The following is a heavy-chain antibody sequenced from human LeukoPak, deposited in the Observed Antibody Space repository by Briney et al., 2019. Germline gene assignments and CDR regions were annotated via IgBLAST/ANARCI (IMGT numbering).Heavy chain of an antibody. CDR3: ARLVVAVAGTGDY. J-gene: IGHJ4*02. Sequence: GGYLGLYCSASGFTFRSYWMHWVRQAPGKGLVWVSRINSDGSSTRYADSVKGRFTISRDNDKNTLYLQMNSLRAEDTAVYYCARLVVAVAGTGDYWGQGNLVTVFS. CDR2: INSDGSST. V-gene: IGHV3-74*01. D-gene: IGHD6-19*01. CDR1: GFTFRSYW.